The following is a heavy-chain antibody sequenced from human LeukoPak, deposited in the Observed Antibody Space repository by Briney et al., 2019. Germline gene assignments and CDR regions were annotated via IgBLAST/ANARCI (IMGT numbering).Heavy chain of an antibody. Sequence: GESLKISCKGSGYSFTSYWISRVRQMPGKGLEWMGRIDPSDSYTNYSPSFQGHVTISADKSISTAYLQWSSLKASDTAMYYCASLDGGYSGYTNWFDPWGQGTLVTVSS. CDR3: ASLDGGYSGYTNWFDP. V-gene: IGHV5-10-1*01. CDR2: IDPSDSYT. D-gene: IGHD5-12*01. CDR1: GYSFTSYW. J-gene: IGHJ5*02.